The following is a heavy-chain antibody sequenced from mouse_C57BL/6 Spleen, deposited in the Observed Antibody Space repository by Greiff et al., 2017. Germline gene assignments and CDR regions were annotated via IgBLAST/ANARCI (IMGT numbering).Heavy chain of an antibody. J-gene: IGHJ2*01. Sequence: EVQLQQSGPELVKPGASVKISCKASGYTFTDYYMNWVKQSHGKSLEWIGDINPNNGGTSYNQKFKGKATLTVDKSSSTAYMELRSLTSEDSAVYYCARKYLDYWRQGTTRTVSS. D-gene: IGHD2-10*02. V-gene: IGHV1-26*01. CDR2: INPNNGGT. CDR1: GYTFTDYY. CDR3: ARKYLDY.